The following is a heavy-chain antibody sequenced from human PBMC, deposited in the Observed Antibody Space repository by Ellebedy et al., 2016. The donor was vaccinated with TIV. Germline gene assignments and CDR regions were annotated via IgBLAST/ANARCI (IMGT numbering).Heavy chain of an antibody. CDR1: GFTLGDHS. D-gene: IGHD1-26*01. CDR3: ARVPGGSNSALDM. Sequence: PGGSLRLSCAASGFTLGDHSVDCVRPAPGRGLEWVGRSRYKANSFTTEYAASAEGRFTISREDSKNSLFLQMNSLKIEDTSMYLCARVPGGSNSALDMWGRGTMVTVSS. V-gene: IGHV3-72*01. J-gene: IGHJ3*02. CDR2: SRYKANSFTT.